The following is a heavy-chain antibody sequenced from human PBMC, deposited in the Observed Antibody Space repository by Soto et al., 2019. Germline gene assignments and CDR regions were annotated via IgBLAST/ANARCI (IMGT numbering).Heavy chain of an antibody. D-gene: IGHD1-7*01. Sequence: QVQLVQSGAEVKKPGASVKVSCKASGYTFTSYGISWVRQAPGQGLEWMGWISAYNGNTNYAQKLQGRVTMTTDASTSTAYMELRSLRSDDTAVYYCARDEGYKWNYGGSWFDPWGQGTLVTVSS. CDR1: GYTFTSYG. J-gene: IGHJ5*02. CDR3: ARDEGYKWNYGGSWFDP. V-gene: IGHV1-18*01. CDR2: ISAYNGNT.